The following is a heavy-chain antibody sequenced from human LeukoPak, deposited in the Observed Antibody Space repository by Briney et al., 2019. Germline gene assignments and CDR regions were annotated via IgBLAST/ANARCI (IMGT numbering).Heavy chain of an antibody. Sequence: PGGSLRLSCAASGFTFSNAWMSWVRQAPGKGLEWVSVIYSGGSTYYADSVKGRFTISRDNSKNTLYLQMNSLRAEDTAVYYCARSLRYFDWLSPGYGMDVWGQGTTVTVSS. CDR2: IYSGGST. V-gene: IGHV3-53*01. J-gene: IGHJ6*02. CDR1: GFTFSNAW. D-gene: IGHD3-9*01. CDR3: ARSLRYFDWLSPGYGMDV.